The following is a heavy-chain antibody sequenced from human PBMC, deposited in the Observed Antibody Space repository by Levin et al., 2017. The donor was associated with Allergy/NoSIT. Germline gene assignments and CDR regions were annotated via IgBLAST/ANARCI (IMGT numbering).Heavy chain of an antibody. V-gene: IGHV3-23*01. Sequence: GGSLRLSCAASGFTFSSYAMSWVRQAPGKGLEWVSAISGSGGSTYYADSVKGRFTISRDNSKNTLYLQMNSLRAEDTAVYYCAKPDSSSGYYYYGMDVWGQGTTVTVSS. CDR1: GFTFSSYA. J-gene: IGHJ6*02. CDR3: AKPDSSSGYYYYGMDV. CDR2: ISGSGGST. D-gene: IGHD6-6*01.